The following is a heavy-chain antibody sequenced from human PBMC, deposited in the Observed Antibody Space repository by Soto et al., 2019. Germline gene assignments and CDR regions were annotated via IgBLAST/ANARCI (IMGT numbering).Heavy chain of an antibody. CDR2: ISYDGSNK. V-gene: IGHV3-30-3*01. CDR3: ARAAGTTYFDY. J-gene: IGHJ4*02. D-gene: IGHD1-7*01. Sequence: QVQLVESGGGVVQPGRSLRLSCAASGFTFSSYAMHWVRQAPGKGLEWVAVISYDGSNKYYADSVKGRFTISRDNSKNPLYLQMNSLRAEDTAVYYCARAAGTTYFDYWGQGTLVTVSS. CDR1: GFTFSSYA.